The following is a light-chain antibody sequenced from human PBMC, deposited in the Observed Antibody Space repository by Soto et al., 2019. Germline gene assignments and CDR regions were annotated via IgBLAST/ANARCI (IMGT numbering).Light chain of an antibody. J-gene: IGKJ2*01. CDR1: QGISSY. Sequence: AIRMTQSPSSFSASTGDRVTTTCRASQGISSYLAWYQQKPGKAPKLLVYAASTLQYGVPSRFSGSGSGTDFTLTISCLQSEDLATYFCQQYYTYPQTFGQGTKLEIK. CDR2: AAS. V-gene: IGKV1-8*01. CDR3: QQYYTYPQT.